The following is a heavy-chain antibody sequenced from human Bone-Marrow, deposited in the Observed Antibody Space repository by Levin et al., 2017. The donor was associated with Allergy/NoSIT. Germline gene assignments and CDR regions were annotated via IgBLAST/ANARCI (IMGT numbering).Heavy chain of an antibody. CDR3: ARVRGDYYFDY. J-gene: IGHJ4*02. V-gene: IGHV3-7*03. Sequence: QPGGSLRLSCAASGFTFSSYWMSWVRQAPGKGLEWVANIKQGGSEKYYVDSVKGRFTISRDNAKNSLYLQMNSLRAEDTAVYSCARVRGDYYFDYWGQGTLVTVSS. CDR1: GFTFSSYW. D-gene: IGHD2-21*02. CDR2: IKQGGSEK.